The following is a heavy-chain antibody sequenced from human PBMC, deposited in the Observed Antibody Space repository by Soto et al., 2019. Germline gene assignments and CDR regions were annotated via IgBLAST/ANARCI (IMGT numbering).Heavy chain of an antibody. CDR1: GFTFSTYA. D-gene: IGHD3-10*01. V-gene: IGHV3-30-3*01. CDR3: ARQGPISSIDP. J-gene: IGHJ5*02. CDR2: MSYGGSNQ. Sequence: QVQLVESGGGVVQPGRSLRLSCAASGFTFSTYAIHWVRQAPAKGLEWVGVMSYGGSNQYYADSVRGRFIISGDNSKNLLYLQMNSLRAEDTAVYYGARQGPISSIDPWGQGTLVTVSS.